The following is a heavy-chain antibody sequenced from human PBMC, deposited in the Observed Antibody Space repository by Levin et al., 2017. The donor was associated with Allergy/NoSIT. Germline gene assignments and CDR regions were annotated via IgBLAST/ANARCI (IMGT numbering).Heavy chain of an antibody. J-gene: IGHJ6*02. CDR3: ARNYDASYYGMDV. CDR2: INTNTGNP. CDR1: GYSLTRYG. V-gene: IGHV7-4-1*02. Sequence: GASVKVSCKASGYSLTRYGMHWVRQAPGQGLEWMGWINTNTGNPTYAQGFTGRFVFSLDIFVRTAYLQISSLKAEDTAVYYCARNYDASYYGMDVWGQGTTVTVSS. D-gene: IGHD1-7*01.